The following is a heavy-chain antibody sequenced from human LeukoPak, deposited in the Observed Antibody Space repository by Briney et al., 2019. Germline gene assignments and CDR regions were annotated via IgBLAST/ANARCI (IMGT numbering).Heavy chain of an antibody. CDR1: GGSFSGYY. CDR2: IYYSGNT. D-gene: IGHD2-15*01. J-gene: IGHJ4*02. CDR3: ARVGSYCFDY. Sequence: PSETLSLTCAVYGGSFSGYYWSWIRQPPGKGLEWIGYIYYSGNTNYNPSLKSRVTISVDTSKNQFSLKLSSVTAADTAVYYCARVGSYCFDYWGQGTLVTVSS. V-gene: IGHV4-59*01.